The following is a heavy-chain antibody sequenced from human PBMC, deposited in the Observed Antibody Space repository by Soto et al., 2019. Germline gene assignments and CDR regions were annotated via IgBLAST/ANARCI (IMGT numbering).Heavy chain of an antibody. CDR2: LNSDGSNT. V-gene: IGHV3-74*01. CDR1: VFTFISYW. D-gene: IGHD4-17*01. J-gene: IGHJ4*02. CDR3: VRGLYGDPVGFDS. Sequence: GWSLRLSCASSVFTFISYWMHWVRQAPGKGLVWVSRLNSDGSNTNYADSAKGRFTISRDNAKNTLYLQMNSLTAEDTAVYYCVRGLYGDPVGFDSWGQGTLVTVSS.